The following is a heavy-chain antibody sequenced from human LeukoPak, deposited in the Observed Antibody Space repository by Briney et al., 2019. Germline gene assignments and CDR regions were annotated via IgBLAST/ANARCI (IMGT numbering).Heavy chain of an antibody. CDR3: ARQLGPRRPGDY. D-gene: IGHD6-6*01. Sequence: PSETLSLTCTVSGGSISSYYWSWIRQPPGKGLEWIGYIYYSGSTNYNPSLKSRATISVDTSKNQFSLKLSSVTAADTAVYYCARQLGPRRPGDYWGQGTLVTVSS. CDR2: IYYSGST. J-gene: IGHJ4*02. V-gene: IGHV4-59*08. CDR1: GGSISSYY.